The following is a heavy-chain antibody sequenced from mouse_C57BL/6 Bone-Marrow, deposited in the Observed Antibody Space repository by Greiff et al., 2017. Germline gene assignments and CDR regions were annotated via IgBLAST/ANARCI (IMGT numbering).Heavy chain of an antibody. D-gene: IGHD2-1*01. V-gene: IGHV14-4*01. CDR2: IDPENGDT. Sequence: VQLKESGAELVRPGASVKLSCTASGFNIKDDYMHWVKQRPEQGLEWIGWIDPENGDTEYASKFQGKATITADTSSNTAYLQLSSLTSEDTAVYYCTTHYGNYYFDYWGQGTTLTVSS. J-gene: IGHJ2*01. CDR1: GFNIKDDY. CDR3: TTHYGNYYFDY.